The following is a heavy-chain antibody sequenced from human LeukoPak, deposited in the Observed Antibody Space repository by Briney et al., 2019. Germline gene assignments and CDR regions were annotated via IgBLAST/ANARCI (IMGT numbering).Heavy chain of an antibody. CDR3: ARRGGNQYFEF. CDR2: ISPFDGRT. CDR1: GYTFTNYY. D-gene: IGHD2-15*01. Sequence: ASVKVSCKASGYTFTNYYIHWVRQAPGQGIEWMGVISPFDGRTNYAQKLPGRVTMTSDTCTRMVYMELTSLRSEDTAVYFCARRGGNQYFEFWGQGTLVTVSS. J-gene: IGHJ4*02. V-gene: IGHV1-46*04.